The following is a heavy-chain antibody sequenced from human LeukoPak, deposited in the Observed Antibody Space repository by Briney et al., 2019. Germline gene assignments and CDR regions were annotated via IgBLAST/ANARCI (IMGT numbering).Heavy chain of an antibody. CDR2: IKSKADGGTT. Sequence: GGSLRLSCAASGFTFSNAWMSWVRQAPGKGLEWVVRIKSKADGGTTAYAATVKVTFTISRDDSKCTLYLQMNSLNTEDTAVYYCNTVEAWGQGALVTVSS. V-gene: IGHV3-15*01. J-gene: IGHJ5*02. CDR3: NTVEA. CDR1: GFTFSNAW.